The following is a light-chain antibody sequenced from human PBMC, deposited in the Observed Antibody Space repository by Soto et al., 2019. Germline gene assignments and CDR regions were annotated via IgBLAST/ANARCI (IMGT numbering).Light chain of an antibody. J-gene: IGLJ2*01. V-gene: IGLV1-47*01. Sequence: QSVLTQPPSASGTPGQRVTISCSGGSSNIGSNYVYWYQHVPGTAPKLLIYRSNQRPSGVPDRFSGSKSGTSASLAIIGLRSEDEADYYCAAWDGGLSGRVFGGGTKLTVL. CDR1: SSNIGSNY. CDR2: RSN. CDR3: AAWDGGLSGRV.